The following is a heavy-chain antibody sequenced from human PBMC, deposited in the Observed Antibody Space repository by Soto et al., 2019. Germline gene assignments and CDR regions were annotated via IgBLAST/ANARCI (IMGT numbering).Heavy chain of an antibody. CDR3: ARHVLPTYYYDSSGYYAPTRSHGMDV. D-gene: IGHD3-22*01. Sequence: PSETLSLTCTVSGGSISSSSYYWGWIRQPPGKGLEWIGSIYYSGSTYYNPSLKSRVTISVDTSKNQFSLKLSSVTAADTAVYYCARHVLPTYYYDSSGYYAPTRSHGMDVWGQGTTVTVSS. CDR1: GGSISSSSYY. V-gene: IGHV4-39*01. J-gene: IGHJ6*02. CDR2: IYYSGST.